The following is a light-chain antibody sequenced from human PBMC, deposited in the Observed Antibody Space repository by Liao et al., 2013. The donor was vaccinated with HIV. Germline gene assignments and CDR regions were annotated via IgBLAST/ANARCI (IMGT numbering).Light chain of an antibody. J-gene: IGLJ3*02. V-gene: IGLV3-1*01. Sequence: SYELTQPPSVSVSPGQSANITCSGDKLGHKYAFWYQQRPGQSPVVVIYQDHKRPSGIPERFSGSNSGNTATLTISGTQAMDEADYYCQAWDSSTGDMVFGGGTKLTVL. CDR2: QDH. CDR1: KLGHKY. CDR3: QAWDSSTGDMV.